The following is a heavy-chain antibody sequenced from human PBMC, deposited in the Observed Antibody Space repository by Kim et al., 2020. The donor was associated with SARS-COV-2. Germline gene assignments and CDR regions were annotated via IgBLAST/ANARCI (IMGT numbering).Heavy chain of an antibody. CDR2: IIPIFGTA. J-gene: IGHJ6*02. Sequence: SVKVSCKASGGTFSSYAISWVRQAPGQGLEWMGGIIPIFGTANYAQKFQGRVTITADESTSTAYMELSSLRSEDTAVYYCARTVRYFDHYYGMDVWGQGTTVTVSS. V-gene: IGHV1-69*13. CDR1: GGTFSSYA. CDR3: ARTVRYFDHYYGMDV. D-gene: IGHD3-9*01.